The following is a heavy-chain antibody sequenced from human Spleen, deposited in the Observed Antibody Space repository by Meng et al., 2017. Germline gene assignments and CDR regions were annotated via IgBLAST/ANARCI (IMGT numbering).Heavy chain of an antibody. J-gene: IGHJ4*02. CDR2: IYHTGTT. D-gene: IGHD3-22*01. CDR1: GGSFSDYY. V-gene: IGHV4-34*01. CDR3: ARVDFRGNDHDSTGLGH. Sequence: QLQRPSGGAGLLKPSETRSLTCGVYGGSFSDYYCSRSRQPPWKGLEWIGEIYHTGTTTYNPSLKSRVTISVDTSNDQFSLKMTSVTAADTAVYYCARVDFRGNDHDSTGLGHWGQGTLVTVSS.